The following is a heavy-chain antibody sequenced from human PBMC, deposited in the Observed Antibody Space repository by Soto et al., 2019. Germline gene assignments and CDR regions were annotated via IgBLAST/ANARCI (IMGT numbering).Heavy chain of an antibody. J-gene: IGHJ4*02. CDR3: ARVFYGSGSYIDDFDY. D-gene: IGHD3-10*01. CDR2: IYYSGST. V-gene: IGHV4-30-4*01. Sequence: PSETLSLTCTVSGGSISSGDYYWSWIRQPPGKGLEWIGYIYYSGSTYYNPSLKSRVTISVDTSKNQFSLKLSSVTAADTAVYYCARVFYGSGSYIDDFDYWGQGTLVTVSS. CDR1: GGSISSGDYY.